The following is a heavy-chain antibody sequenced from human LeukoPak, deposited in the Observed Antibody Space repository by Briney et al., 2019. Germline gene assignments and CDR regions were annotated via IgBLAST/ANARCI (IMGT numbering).Heavy chain of an antibody. CDR3: ARSYDFWSGRLFDY. Sequence: SETLSLTCTVSGGSISSYYWSWIRQPPGKGLEWIGYIYYSGSTNYNPSLKSRVTISVDTSKNLFSLKLSSVTAADTAVYYCARSYDFWSGRLFDYWGQGTLVTVSS. V-gene: IGHV4-59*01. CDR1: GGSISSYY. CDR2: IYYSGST. D-gene: IGHD3-3*01. J-gene: IGHJ4*02.